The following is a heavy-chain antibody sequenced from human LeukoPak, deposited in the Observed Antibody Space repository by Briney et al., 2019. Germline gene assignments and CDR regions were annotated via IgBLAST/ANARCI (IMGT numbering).Heavy chain of an antibody. D-gene: IGHD6-13*01. CDR2: ISSSIRNI. Sequence: QPGGSLRLSCAASGFTFSSYNMNWVRQAPGKGLEWVSSISSSIRNINYAHSLKGRFTISRDNAKNSMYLQMNSLRAEETAVYYCARDRSSSWNFDYWGQGTLVTVSS. CDR1: GFTFSSYN. J-gene: IGHJ4*02. V-gene: IGHV3-21*06. CDR3: ARDRSSSWNFDY.